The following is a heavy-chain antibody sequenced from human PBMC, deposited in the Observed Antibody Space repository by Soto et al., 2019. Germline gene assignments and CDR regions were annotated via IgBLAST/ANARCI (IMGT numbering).Heavy chain of an antibody. CDR3: ARGPYSVSYYYIWFDP. CDR2: MNPNSGNT. D-gene: IGHD1-26*01. Sequence: QVQLVQSGAEVKKPGASVKVSCKASGYTFTSYDINWVRQATGQGLEWMGWMNPNSGNTGYAQKFKGRVTMTRNTSISTAYMELSSLRSEDTAVYYCARGPYSVSYYYIWFDPWGQGTLVTVSS. J-gene: IGHJ5*02. V-gene: IGHV1-8*01. CDR1: GYTFTSYD.